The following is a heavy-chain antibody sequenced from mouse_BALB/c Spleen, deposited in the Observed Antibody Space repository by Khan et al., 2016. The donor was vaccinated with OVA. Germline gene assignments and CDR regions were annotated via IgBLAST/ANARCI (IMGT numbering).Heavy chain of an antibody. Sequence: EVELVESGGGLVQPGGSRKLSCVASGFTFSSFGMHWVRPAPEKGLEWVAYISGDSYTIYYTDTVKGRFTISRDNPKNTLFLQMTSLRSEDMAMYYCARSYFYGYYFDQWGQGTTLTVSS. J-gene: IGHJ2*01. CDR2: ISGDSYTI. D-gene: IGHD1-1*01. CDR1: GFTFSSFG. CDR3: ARSYFYGYYFDQ. V-gene: IGHV5-17*02.